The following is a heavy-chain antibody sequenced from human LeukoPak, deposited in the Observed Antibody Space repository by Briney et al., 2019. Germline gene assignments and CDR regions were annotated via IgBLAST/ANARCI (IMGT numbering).Heavy chain of an antibody. CDR2: ISYDGSNK. D-gene: IGHD3-10*01. Sequence: GGSLRLSCAASGFTFSSYAMHWVRQAPGKGLEWVAVISYDGSNKYYADSVRGRFTISRDNSKNTLYLQMNSLRAEDTAVYYCARGAGAVGDYWGQGTLVTVSS. CDR3: ARGAGAVGDY. J-gene: IGHJ4*02. V-gene: IGHV3-30-3*01. CDR1: GFTFSSYA.